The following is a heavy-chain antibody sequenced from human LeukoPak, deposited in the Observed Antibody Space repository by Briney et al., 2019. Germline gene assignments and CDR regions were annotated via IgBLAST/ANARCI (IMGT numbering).Heavy chain of an antibody. CDR3: AKDVLLWFGESYNWFDP. V-gene: IGHV4-4*07. J-gene: IGHJ5*02. Sequence: MASETLSLTCAVYGGSFSGHYWSWIRQPAGKGLEWIGRIYTSGSANYNPSLKSRVTMSVDTSKDQFSLKLSSVTAADTAVYYCAKDVLLWFGESYNWFDPWGQGTLVTVSS. CDR2: IYTSGSA. D-gene: IGHD3-10*01. CDR1: GGSFSGHY.